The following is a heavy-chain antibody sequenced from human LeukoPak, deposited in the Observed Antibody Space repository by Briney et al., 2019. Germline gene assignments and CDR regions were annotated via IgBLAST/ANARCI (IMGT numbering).Heavy chain of an antibody. J-gene: IGHJ6*02. CDR3: AKDHYYDSSGYYYYYGMDV. CDR1: GFTFSSYG. CDR2: ISYEGSNK. Sequence: GGSLRLSWAASGFTFSSYGMHWARQAPGKGLEWVAVISYEGSNKYYADSVKGRFTISRDNSKNTLYLQMNSLRAEDTAVYYCAKDHYYDSSGYYYYYGMDVWGQGTTVTVSS. D-gene: IGHD3-22*01. V-gene: IGHV3-30*18.